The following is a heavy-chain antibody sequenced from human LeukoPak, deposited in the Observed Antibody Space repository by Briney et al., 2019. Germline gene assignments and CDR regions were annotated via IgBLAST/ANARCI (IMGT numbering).Heavy chain of an antibody. CDR2: IYPGDSDT. Sequence: GESLKISCKGSGYSFTNNWIGWVRQMPGKGLEWMGIIYPGDSDTRYSPSFRGQVTISADKSISTAYLQWSSLKASDTAMYYCARGASYDAFDIWGQRTMVTVSS. CDR1: GYSFTNNW. CDR3: ARGASYDAFDI. D-gene: IGHD1-26*01. J-gene: IGHJ3*02. V-gene: IGHV5-51*01.